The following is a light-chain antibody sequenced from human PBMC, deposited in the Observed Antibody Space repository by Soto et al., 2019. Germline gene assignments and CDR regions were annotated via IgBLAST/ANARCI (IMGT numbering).Light chain of an antibody. CDR1: QSVRSY. J-gene: IGKJ4*01. CDR2: DAS. V-gene: IGKV3-11*01. Sequence: EIVLTQSPATLSLSPGERATLSCRASQSVRSYLAWYQQKPGQAPRLLIYDASNRATGLPARFSGSGSGTDFTLTISRLEPEDIAVYYCQQRDAWPLTFGGGTKVEIK. CDR3: QQRDAWPLT.